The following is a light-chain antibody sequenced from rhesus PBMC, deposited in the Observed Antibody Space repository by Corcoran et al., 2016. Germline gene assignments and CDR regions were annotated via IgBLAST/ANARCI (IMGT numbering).Light chain of an antibody. CDR2: ATT. CDR1: QDIDSW. V-gene: IGKV1-18*01. J-gene: IGKJ2*01. Sequence: DIQMTQSPSSLSASVGDKVTITCRASQDIDSWLAWYQQKPGKAPKRLIYATTHLQSGVPYRFSGSGSGTDYTLTISSLQPEDVATYYCQQGYNTPYSFGQGTKVEIK. CDR3: QQGYNTPYS.